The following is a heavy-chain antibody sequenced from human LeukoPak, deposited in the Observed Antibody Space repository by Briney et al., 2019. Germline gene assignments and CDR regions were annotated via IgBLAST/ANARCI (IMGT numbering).Heavy chain of an antibody. V-gene: IGHV4-59*08. CDR1: GGSISIYY. Sequence: PSETLSLTCTVSGGSISIYYWSWIRQAPGKGLEWIGCISSSGSTNYNPSLQSRVTISVDTSKNQFSLKVTSVSAADPAVYYCARRGSGGRSFDYWGQGTLVTVSS. J-gene: IGHJ4*02. CDR2: ISSSGST. CDR3: ARRGSGGRSFDY. D-gene: IGHD3-10*01.